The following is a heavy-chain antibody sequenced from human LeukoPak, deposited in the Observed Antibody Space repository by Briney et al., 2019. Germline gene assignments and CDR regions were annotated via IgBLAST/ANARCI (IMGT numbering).Heavy chain of an antibody. Sequence: ASVKASCKASGYTLTSYGISWVRQAPGQGLEWMGLISADNGNTNYAQKLQGRVTMTTDTSRSTAYMELRSLRSDDTAVYYCASWRRRGYSGYDSGDYWGQGTLVTVSS. J-gene: IGHJ4*02. D-gene: IGHD5-12*01. CDR1: GYTLTSYG. V-gene: IGHV1-18*01. CDR3: ASWRRRGYSGYDSGDY. CDR2: ISADNGNT.